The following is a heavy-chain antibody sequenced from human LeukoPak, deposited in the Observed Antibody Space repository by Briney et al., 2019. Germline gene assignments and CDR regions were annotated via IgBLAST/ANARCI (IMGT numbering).Heavy chain of an antibody. CDR1: GGSISSYY. CDR3: VRTTVTYYYYYMDV. J-gene: IGHJ6*03. CDR2: IYYSGST. D-gene: IGHD4-11*01. V-gene: IGHV4-59*01. Sequence: SETLSLTCTVSGGSISSYYWSWIRQPPGKGLEWIGYIYYSGSTNYNPSLKSRVTISVDTSKNQFSLKLSSVTAADTAVYYCVRTTVTYYYYYMDVWGKGTTVTVSS.